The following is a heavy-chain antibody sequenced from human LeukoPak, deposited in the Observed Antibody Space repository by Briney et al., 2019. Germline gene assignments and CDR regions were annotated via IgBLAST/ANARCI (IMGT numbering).Heavy chain of an antibody. J-gene: IGHJ3*01. V-gene: IGHV3-23*01. CDR1: GFSFSSYA. CDR3: ARVMSGYYVVLDV. D-gene: IGHD3-3*01. CDR2: ISGSGGST. Sequence: GGSLRLSCVASGFSFSSYAMSWVRQAPGKGLEWVSAISGSGGSTYNADSVKGRFTISRDNSKNTLYLQMNSLRAEDTAVYYCARVMSGYYVVLDVWGQGTMVTASS.